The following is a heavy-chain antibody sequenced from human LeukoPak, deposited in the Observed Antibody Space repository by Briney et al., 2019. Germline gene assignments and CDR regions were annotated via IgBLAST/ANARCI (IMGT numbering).Heavy chain of an antibody. CDR3: ARSIALYAFDI. CDR2: INPNSGGT. Sequence: ASVKVSCKTSGYTFTDYYLHWVRQAPGQGLEGMGWINPNSGGTNYAQKFQARVSMTRDASISTAYMQLSRLRFDDTAVYYCARSIALYAFDIWGQGTMVTVSS. J-gene: IGHJ3*02. D-gene: IGHD6-6*01. V-gene: IGHV1-2*02. CDR1: GYTFTDYY.